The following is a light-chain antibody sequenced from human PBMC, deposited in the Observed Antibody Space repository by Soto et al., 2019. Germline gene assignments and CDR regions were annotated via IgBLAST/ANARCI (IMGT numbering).Light chain of an antibody. V-gene: IGKV3-20*01. CDR3: QHYGSSQLIR. CDR1: QRIFNNY. Sequence: EIVLTQSPGTLSLSPGERAIPSCRASQRIFNNYLAWYQQKHGQSPRLLIYGVSTRATGVPDRFSGGGSGTDFTLTISRLEPEDFAVYYCQHYGSSQLIRFGQGTRLEMK. CDR2: GVS. J-gene: IGKJ5*01.